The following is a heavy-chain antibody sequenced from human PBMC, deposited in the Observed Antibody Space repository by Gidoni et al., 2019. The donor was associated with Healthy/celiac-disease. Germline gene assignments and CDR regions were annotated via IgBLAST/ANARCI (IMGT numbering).Heavy chain of an antibody. CDR1: GYTFPSYA. J-gene: IGHJ4*02. CDR2: INAGNGNT. V-gene: IGHV1-3*01. D-gene: IGHD3-9*01. CDR3: ARGGGASPDRYFDWLFVFDY. Sequence: QVQLVQSGAEVKQPGSSVLVSCKASGYTFPSYAMPWVRQAPGQRLEWMGWINAGNGNTKYSQKFQGRVTITRDTSASTAYMELSSLRSEDTAVYYCARGGGASPDRYFDWLFVFDYWGQGTLVTVSS.